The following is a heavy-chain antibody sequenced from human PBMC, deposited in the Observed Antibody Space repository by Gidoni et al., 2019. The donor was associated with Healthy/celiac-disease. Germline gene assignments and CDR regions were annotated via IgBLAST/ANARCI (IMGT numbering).Heavy chain of an antibody. V-gene: IGHV3-21*01. Sequence: EVQLVASWGGLAKPGGSLRLSCAASGFNFSSYSMNWVRQAPGKGLEWVSASSSSSSYIYYADSVKGRFTISRDNAKNSLYLQMNSLRAEDTAVYYCARALVEDWFDPWGQGTLVTVSS. CDR3: ARALVEDWFDP. CDR1: GFNFSSYS. CDR2: SSSSSSYI. J-gene: IGHJ5*02. D-gene: IGHD2-8*02.